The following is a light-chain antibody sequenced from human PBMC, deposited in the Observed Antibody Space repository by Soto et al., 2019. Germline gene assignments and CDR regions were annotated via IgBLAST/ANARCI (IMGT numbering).Light chain of an antibody. Sequence: EVVLTQSPATLSLSPGERATLSCGASQTVSSSYLAWYQQKPGQAPRLLIYDASSRATGIPDRFSGGGSGTDFTLTISSLEPEDFAVYYCQQRSNWPRTFGQGTKVDIK. CDR3: QQRSNWPRT. CDR2: DAS. J-gene: IGKJ1*01. V-gene: IGKV3D-20*02. CDR1: QTVSSSY.